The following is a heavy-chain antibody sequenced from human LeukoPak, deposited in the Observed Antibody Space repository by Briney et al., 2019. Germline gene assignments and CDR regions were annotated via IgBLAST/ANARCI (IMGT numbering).Heavy chain of an antibody. CDR2: ISGSGGST. CDR3: AKDQAGAGVAATEYYYYGMDV. Sequence: GGSLRLSCAASGFTFSSYAMSWVRQAPGKGLEWVSAISGSGGSTYYADSVKGRFTISRDNSKNTLYLQMNSLRAEDTAVYYCAKDQAGAGVAATEYYYYGMDVWGQGATVTVSS. V-gene: IGHV3-23*01. D-gene: IGHD2-15*01. J-gene: IGHJ6*02. CDR1: GFTFSSYA.